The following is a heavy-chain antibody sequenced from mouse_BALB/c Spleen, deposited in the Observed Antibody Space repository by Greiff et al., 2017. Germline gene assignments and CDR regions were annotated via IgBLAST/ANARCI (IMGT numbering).Heavy chain of an antibody. V-gene: IGHV3-6*02. CDR3: ARGIYYGYDGFAY. CDR2: ISYDGSN. D-gene: IGHD2-2*01. CDR1: GYSITSGYY. Sequence: EVQLQQSGPGLVKPSQSLSLPCSVPGYSITSGYYWNWIRQFPGNQLEWMGYISYDGSNNYNPSLKTRITITRDTSKNQFFLKLNSVTTEDTATDYCARGIYYGYDGFAYWGQGTLVTVSA. J-gene: IGHJ3*01.